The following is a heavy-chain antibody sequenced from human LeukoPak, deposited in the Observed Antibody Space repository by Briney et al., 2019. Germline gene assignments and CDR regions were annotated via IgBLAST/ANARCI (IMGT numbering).Heavy chain of an antibody. D-gene: IGHD3-22*01. Sequence: GGSLRLSCAASGFTFSSYAMSWVRQAPGKGLEWVAVISYDGSNKYYADSVKGRFTISRDNSKNTLYLQMNSLRAEDTAVYYCAKEGYYDSSGYYYLGTHFDYWGQGTLVTVSS. CDR3: AKEGYYDSSGYYYLGTHFDY. CDR2: ISYDGSNK. CDR1: GFTFSSYA. J-gene: IGHJ4*02. V-gene: IGHV3-30*04.